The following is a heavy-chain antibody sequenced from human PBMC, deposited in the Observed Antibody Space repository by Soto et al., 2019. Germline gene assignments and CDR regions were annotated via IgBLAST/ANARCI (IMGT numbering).Heavy chain of an antibody. CDR1: GFAFSIYA. Sequence: PGGSLRLSCAASGFAFSIYAMTWVRQAPGKGLEWVSTISGSGTSAYYADSVKGRFTFSRDNSKNTLYLQMNSLRDEDTAVYYCARGYDYSFFDYWGQGA. J-gene: IGHJ4*02. V-gene: IGHV3-23*01. CDR2: ISGSGTSA. D-gene: IGHD4-4*01. CDR3: ARGYDYSFFDY.